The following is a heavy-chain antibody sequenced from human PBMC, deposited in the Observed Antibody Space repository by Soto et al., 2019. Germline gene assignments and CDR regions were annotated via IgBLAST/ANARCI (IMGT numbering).Heavy chain of an antibody. CDR1: GYTFSTYY. CDR3: SRSYILATILAFHI. Sequence: ASVKVSCKASGYTFSTYYIHWVRQAPGQGPEWMGMINPSGGSTIYAQKLQGRVTMTRDTTTSTVYMELSSLRSEDTAVYYCSRSYILATILAFHIWGQGTMVTVSS. D-gene: IGHD5-12*01. J-gene: IGHJ3*02. V-gene: IGHV1-46*04. CDR2: INPSGGST.